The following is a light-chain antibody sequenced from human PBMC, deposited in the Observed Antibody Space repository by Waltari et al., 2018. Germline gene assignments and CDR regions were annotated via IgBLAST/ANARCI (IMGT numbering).Light chain of an antibody. Sequence: QSALTQPASVSGSPGQSITISCTGTSSDFRPFKYVSCDQQHPDKVPNLIIYEVNLRPSGVSNRFSGSKSGNTASLTISGLLPEDEADYYCASFTTDTTLGVFGGGTRLTVL. CDR2: EVN. V-gene: IGLV2-14*01. J-gene: IGLJ3*02. CDR3: ASFTTDTTLGV. CDR1: SSDFRPFKY.